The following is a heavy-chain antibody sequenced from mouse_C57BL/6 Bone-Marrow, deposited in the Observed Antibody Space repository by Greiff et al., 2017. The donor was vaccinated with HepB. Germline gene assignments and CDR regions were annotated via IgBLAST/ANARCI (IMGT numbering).Heavy chain of an antibody. CDR1: GFTITDYY. V-gene: IGHV14-2*01. D-gene: IGHD2-1*01. CDR2: IDPEDGET. Sequence: EVKLEESGAELVKPGASVKFSCTASGFTITDYYMHWVKQRTEQGLEWVGRIDPEDGETKYAPKFQGKATITADTTSNTSYLQLSSLKAEDTAVYYCARRVYGIALGYWGQGTLVTVAA. CDR3: ARRVYGIALGY. J-gene: IGHJ3*01.